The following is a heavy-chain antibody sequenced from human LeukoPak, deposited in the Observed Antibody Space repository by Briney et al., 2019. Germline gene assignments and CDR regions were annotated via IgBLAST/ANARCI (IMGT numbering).Heavy chain of an antibody. D-gene: IGHD3-10*01. CDR2: IYYRGGT. CDR3: ARQENGSGSYLSFFHS. V-gene: IGHV4-59*08. Sequence: PSETLSLTCTLSGGSISSYYWSWIRQPPGKGLEWIGYIYYRGGTNYNPSLKSRVTISVDTSKNQFSLKLNSVTAADTAVYYCARQENGSGSYLSFFHSWGQGTLVTVSS. J-gene: IGHJ4*02. CDR1: GGSISSYY.